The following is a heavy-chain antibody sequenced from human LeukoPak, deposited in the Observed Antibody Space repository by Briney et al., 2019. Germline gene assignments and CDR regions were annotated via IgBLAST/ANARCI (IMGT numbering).Heavy chain of an antibody. Sequence: GGSLRLSCAASGFTLSSYAMSRVRQAPGTGLEWVSAISGSGGSTYYADTRTGRFTISRDNSKNTLYLQINSLRAEDTAVYYCAKALGIAVVPVDYWGQGTLVTVSS. J-gene: IGHJ4*02. CDR1: GFTLSSYA. CDR2: ISGSGGST. V-gene: IGHV3-23*01. CDR3: AKALGIAVVPVDY. D-gene: IGHD2-2*01.